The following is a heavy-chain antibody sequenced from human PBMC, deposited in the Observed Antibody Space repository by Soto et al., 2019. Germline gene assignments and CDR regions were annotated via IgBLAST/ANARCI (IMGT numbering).Heavy chain of an antibody. CDR2: VSMDSDTI. J-gene: IGHJ6*02. V-gene: IGHV3-48*02. Sequence: GGSLRLSCTASGFDFSTYSMNWVRQAPGKGLEWIAYVSMDSDTIHYADSVKGRFTISRDDAENSLFLQMNSLRDEGTATYFCARLYYDYVWGQGTTVTVSS. CDR1: GFDFSTYS. CDR3: ARLYYDYV. D-gene: IGHD3-3*01.